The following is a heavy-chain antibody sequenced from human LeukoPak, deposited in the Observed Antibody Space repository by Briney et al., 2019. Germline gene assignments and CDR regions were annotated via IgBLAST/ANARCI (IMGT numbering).Heavy chain of an antibody. CDR1: GFTFTNYA. J-gene: IGHJ5*02. CDR2: VSYDGTDT. D-gene: IGHD2-8*01. CDR3: VRVSGFCTNGVCPSFDP. Sequence: GRSLRLSCAASGFTFTNYAMNWVRQAPGNGLEWVATVSYDGTDTSYADSVKGRFAIFRDNSKNTLYLQMNSLRTEDTAVYYCVRVSGFCTNGVCPSFDPWGQGTLVTVSS. V-gene: IGHV3-30*09.